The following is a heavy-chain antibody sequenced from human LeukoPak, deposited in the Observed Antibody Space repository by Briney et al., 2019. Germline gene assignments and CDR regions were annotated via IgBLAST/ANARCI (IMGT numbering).Heavy chain of an antibody. J-gene: IGHJ6*02. CDR1: GFTFSSYS. V-gene: IGHV3-21*01. Sequence: GGSLRLSCAASGFTFSSYSMNWVRQAPGKGLEWVSSISSSSSYIYYADSVKGRFTISRDNAKNSLHLQMNSLRAEDTAVYYCARDRGYDVYYYYGMDVWGQGTPVTVSS. CDR2: ISSSSSYI. CDR3: ARDRGYDVYYYYGMDV. D-gene: IGHD5-12*01.